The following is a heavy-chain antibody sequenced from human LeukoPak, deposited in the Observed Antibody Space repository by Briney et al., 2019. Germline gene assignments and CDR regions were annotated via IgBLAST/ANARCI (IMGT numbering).Heavy chain of an antibody. CDR1: GFTFSSYV. D-gene: IGHD3-22*01. Sequence: GGSLRLSCAASGFTFSSYVMTWVRQAPGRGLEWVSGISGSAGNTYYADSVKGRFTISRYNSKNTLDLQMNSLRAEDTAEYYCAKVGPGYDRSGYYDNWGQGTLVTVSS. J-gene: IGHJ4*02. CDR3: AKVGPGYDRSGYYDN. V-gene: IGHV3-23*01. CDR2: ISGSAGNT.